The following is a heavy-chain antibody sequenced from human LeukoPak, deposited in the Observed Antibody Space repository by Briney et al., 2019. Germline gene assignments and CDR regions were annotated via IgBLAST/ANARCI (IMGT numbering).Heavy chain of an antibody. J-gene: IGHJ5*02. CDR1: GFTFSSYS. D-gene: IGHD3-10*01. CDR3: ARDLLMVRGVMRLYNWFDP. CDR2: ISSNSSYI. V-gene: IGHV3-21*01. Sequence: GGSLRLSCAASGFTFSSYSMNWVRHAQGTGLELVSSISSNSSYIYYADSVNGRFTISSDNAKNSQYLQMNSLRAEDTAVYYCARDLLMVRGVMRLYNWFDPWGQGTLVTVSS.